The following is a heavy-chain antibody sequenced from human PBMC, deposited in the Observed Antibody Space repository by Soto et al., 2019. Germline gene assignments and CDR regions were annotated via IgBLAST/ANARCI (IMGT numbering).Heavy chain of an antibody. D-gene: IGHD3-10*01. V-gene: IGHV4-39*01. J-gene: IGHJ4*02. CDR3: ARQYYFGSGSYYNRPLDL. Sequence: SETLSLTCAVSGGSISSGGYHWVWIRQPPGKGLEWIGSIYYSGNTYYNPSLKSRVTISVDTAKNQFSLKLSSVTAADTAVYYCARQYYFGSGSYYNRPLDLRGQGTWVPGSP. CDR1: GGSISSGGYH. CDR2: IYYSGNT.